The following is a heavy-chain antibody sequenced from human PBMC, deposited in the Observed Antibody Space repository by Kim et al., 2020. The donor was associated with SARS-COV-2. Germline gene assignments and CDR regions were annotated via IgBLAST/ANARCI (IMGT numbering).Heavy chain of an antibody. D-gene: IGHD3-10*01. Sequence: GGSLRLSCAASGFTFDDYAMHWVRQAPGKGLEWVSGISWNSGSIGYADSVKGRFTISRDNAKNSLYLQMNSLRAEDTALYYCAKDLGGYYYGSGRRSGFDPWGQGTLVTVSS. J-gene: IGHJ5*02. CDR3: AKDLGGYYYGSGRRSGFDP. CDR2: ISWNSGSI. CDR1: GFTFDDYA. V-gene: IGHV3-9*01.